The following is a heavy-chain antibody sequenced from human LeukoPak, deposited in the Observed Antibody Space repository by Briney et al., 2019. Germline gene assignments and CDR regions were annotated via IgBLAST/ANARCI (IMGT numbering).Heavy chain of an antibody. CDR3: ATHYGSGFGY. CDR1: GGSISSYY. J-gene: IGHJ4*02. Sequence: SETLSLTCTVSGGSISSYYWSWIRQPPGKGLEWIGYIYYTGSTNNDPSLKSRVTISVDTSKNQFSLKLSSVTAADTAVYYCATHYGSGFGYWGQGTLVTVSS. V-gene: IGHV4-59*08. CDR2: IYYTGST. D-gene: IGHD3-10*01.